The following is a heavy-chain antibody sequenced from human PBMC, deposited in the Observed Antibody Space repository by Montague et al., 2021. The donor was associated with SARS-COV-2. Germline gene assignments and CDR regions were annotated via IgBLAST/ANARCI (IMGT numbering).Heavy chain of an antibody. Sequence: SETLSLTCTVSGGSIDSYYWSWLRQPPGKGLVWIGYIYYRGTTNYNPSLESRVTMSVDTSKNQFSLNLSSVTAADTAMYYCARELQYNWFDPWGQGTLVTVSS. D-gene: IGHD2-21*02. J-gene: IGHJ5*02. CDR2: IYYRGTT. CDR1: GGSIDSYY. CDR3: ARELQYNWFDP. V-gene: IGHV4-59*01.